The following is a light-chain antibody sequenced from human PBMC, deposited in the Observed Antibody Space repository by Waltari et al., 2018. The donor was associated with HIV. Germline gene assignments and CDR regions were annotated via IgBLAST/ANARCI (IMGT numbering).Light chain of an antibody. J-gene: IGKJ1*01. CDR2: GAP. V-gene: IGKV3-20*01. CDR3: QQYGSSPR. Sequence: EAVLTQPPGTPSLSPGERATLSCSARQNNSSNYLVWYQKKAGQAPSPLLSGAPSRATGFPDRFSGSGSETDFTLTISRLEPEDFAVYYCQQYGSSPRFGQGTKVEIK. CDR1: QNNSSNY.